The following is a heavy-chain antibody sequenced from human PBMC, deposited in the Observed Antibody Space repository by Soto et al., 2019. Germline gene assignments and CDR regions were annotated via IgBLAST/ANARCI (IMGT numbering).Heavy chain of an antibody. Sequence: GSLRLSCAASGFTFSSYSMNWVRQAPGKGLEWVSSISSSSSYIYYADSVKGRFTISRDNAKNSLYLQMNSLRAEDTAVYYCARVNGLSSDAFDIWGQGTMVTVSS. CDR3: ARVNGLSSDAFDI. CDR2: ISSSSSYI. V-gene: IGHV3-21*01. D-gene: IGHD6-13*01. J-gene: IGHJ3*02. CDR1: GFTFSSYS.